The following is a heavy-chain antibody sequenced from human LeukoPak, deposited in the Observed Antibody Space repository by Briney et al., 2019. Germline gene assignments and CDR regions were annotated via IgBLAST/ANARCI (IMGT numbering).Heavy chain of an antibody. V-gene: IGHV3-21*01. J-gene: IGHJ6*03. CDR3: ARVRRSSEYYDFWSGHMDV. D-gene: IGHD3-3*01. Sequence: PGGSLRLSRAASGFTFSSYSMSWVRQAPGKGLEWVSSISSSRSDIYYADSVKGRITISRDNAKNSLYLQMNSLRVEDTAVYYCARVRRSSEYYDFWSGHMDVWGKGTTVTVSS. CDR2: ISSSRSDI. CDR1: GFTFSSYS.